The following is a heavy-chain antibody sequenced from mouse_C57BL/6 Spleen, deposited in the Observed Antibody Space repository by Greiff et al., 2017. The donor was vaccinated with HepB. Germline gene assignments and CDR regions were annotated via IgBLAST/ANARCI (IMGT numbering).Heavy chain of an antibody. D-gene: IGHD1-1*01. CDR2: IYPGDGDT. Sequence: VKVVESGPELVKPGASVKISCKASGYAFSSSWMNWVKQRPGKGLEWIGRIYPGDGDTNYNGKFKGKATLTADKSSSTAYMQLSSLTSEDSAVYFCARWDYGSSSYWYFDVWGTGTTVTVSS. CDR3: ARWDYGSSSYWYFDV. J-gene: IGHJ1*03. V-gene: IGHV1-82*01. CDR1: GYAFSSSW.